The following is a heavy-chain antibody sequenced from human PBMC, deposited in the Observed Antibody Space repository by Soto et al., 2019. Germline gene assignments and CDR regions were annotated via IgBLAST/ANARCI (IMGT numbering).Heavy chain of an antibody. CDR3: TSYVSERYYFEY. CDR2: IKRKSDGGTT. Sequence: EVHLVESGGGLVKPGGSLRLSCTASGFNLSNAWMNWVRQAPGKGLEWVGCIKRKSDGGTTDYAAPVKGRFTISRDDSKNTLYLQINSLETEDSAVFYCTSYVSERYYFEYWGQGTLVTVSS. D-gene: IGHD3-10*01. CDR1: GFNLSNAW. V-gene: IGHV3-15*07. J-gene: IGHJ4*02.